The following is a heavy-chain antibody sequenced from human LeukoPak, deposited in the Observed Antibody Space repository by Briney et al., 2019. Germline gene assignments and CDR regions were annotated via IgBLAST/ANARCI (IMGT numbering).Heavy chain of an antibody. J-gene: IGHJ3*02. CDR1: GLTFSSYE. Sequence: GGSLRPSCEASGLTFSSYEMSWVRQAPGKGLEWVSYISNRGRTIYYADSVKGRFTISRGNAKNSLYLQMNSLRVEDTAVYYCARKFAPGAFDIWGQGTMVTVSS. D-gene: IGHD3-10*01. CDR3: ARKFAPGAFDI. CDR2: ISNRGRTI. V-gene: IGHV3-48*03.